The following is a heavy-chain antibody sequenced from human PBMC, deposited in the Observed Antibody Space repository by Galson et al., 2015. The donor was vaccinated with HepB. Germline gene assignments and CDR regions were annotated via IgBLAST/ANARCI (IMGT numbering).Heavy chain of an antibody. CDR1: GFIFSSYA. D-gene: IGHD6-19*01. Sequence: SLRLSCAASGFIFSSYAMTWVRQAPGKGLEWVSTITGTTTYYADSVKGRFTISRDNSKNTLYLQMNSLRAEDTAVYFCAKEEWLVLDDWGQGTLVTVSS. CDR3: AKEEWLVLDD. J-gene: IGHJ4*02. CDR2: ITGTTT. V-gene: IGHV3-23*01.